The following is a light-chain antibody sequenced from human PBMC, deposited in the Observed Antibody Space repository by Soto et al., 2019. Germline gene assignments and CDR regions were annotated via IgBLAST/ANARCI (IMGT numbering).Light chain of an antibody. Sequence: EIVLTQSPATLSLSLGERATLSCRASQSVSSYLAWYQQKPGQAPRLLLYDASNRATGIPARFSGRGSGTDFTLTISSLEPEDFAVYYCQQRTHWPRTFGQGTKVDIK. V-gene: IGKV3-11*01. CDR3: QQRTHWPRT. CDR1: QSVSSY. J-gene: IGKJ1*01. CDR2: DAS.